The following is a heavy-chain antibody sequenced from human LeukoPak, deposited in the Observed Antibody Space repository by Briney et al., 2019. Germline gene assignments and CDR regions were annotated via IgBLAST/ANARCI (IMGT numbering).Heavy chain of an antibody. CDR3: ARVPGYYVYYFDY. J-gene: IGHJ4*02. V-gene: IGHV3-30*04. CDR1: GFTFSSYA. Sequence: GGSLRLSCAASGFTFSSYAMHWVRQAPGKGLEWVTVISYDGSNKYYADSVKGRFTISRDNSKNTLYLQNSMRAEDTGVYYCARVPGYYVYYFDYWGQGTLVTVSS. D-gene: IGHD3-9*01. CDR2: ISYDGSNK.